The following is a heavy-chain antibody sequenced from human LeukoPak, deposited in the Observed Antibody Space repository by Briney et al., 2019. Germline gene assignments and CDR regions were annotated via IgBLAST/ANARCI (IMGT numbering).Heavy chain of an antibody. D-gene: IGHD1-26*01. J-gene: IGHJ4*02. CDR3: AKVFSVKYRGSYPGFDY. Sequence: GGSLRLSCAASGFTFSSYAMSWVRQAPGKGLEWVSAISGSGGSTYYADSVKGRFTVSRDNSKNTLYLQMNSLRAEDTAVYYCAKVFSVKYRGSYPGFDYWGQGTLVTVSS. CDR2: ISGSGGST. V-gene: IGHV3-23*01. CDR1: GFTFSSYA.